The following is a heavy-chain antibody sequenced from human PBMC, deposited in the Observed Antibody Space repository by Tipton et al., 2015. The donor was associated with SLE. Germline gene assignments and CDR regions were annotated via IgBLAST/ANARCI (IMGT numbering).Heavy chain of an antibody. Sequence: YWSWIRQPPGKGLEWMGIIYPGDSDTRYSPSFQGQVTISADKSISTAYLQWSSLKASDTAMYYCARRSITGTWGAFDYWGQGTLVTVSS. D-gene: IGHD1/OR15-1a*01. CDR1: YW. V-gene: IGHV5-51*01. CDR2: IYPGDSDT. J-gene: IGHJ4*02. CDR3: ARRSITGTWGAFDY.